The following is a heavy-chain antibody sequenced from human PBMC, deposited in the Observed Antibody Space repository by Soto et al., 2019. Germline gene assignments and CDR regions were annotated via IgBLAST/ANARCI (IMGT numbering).Heavy chain of an antibody. J-gene: IGHJ6*02. CDR2: IRGSGGST. D-gene: IGHD3-10*01. Sequence: PGWSLRLSCCASGFTFSSYAMSWVRQAPGKGREWVSAIRGSGGSTYYADSVKGRFTISRDNSKNPLYLQMNSLRAEDTAVYYCAKDRSGGAGLYYYGMDVWGQGTTVTVSS. CDR3: AKDRSGGAGLYYYGMDV. V-gene: IGHV3-23*01. CDR1: GFTFSSYA.